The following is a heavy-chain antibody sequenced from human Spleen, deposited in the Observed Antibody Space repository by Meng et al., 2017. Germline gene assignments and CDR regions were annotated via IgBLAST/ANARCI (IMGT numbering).Heavy chain of an antibody. CDR1: GFTFSDYT. V-gene: IGHV3-64*02. J-gene: IGHJ5*01. Sequence: GGSLRLSCAASGFTFSDYTMHWVRQTPGKGLEYVSAISHNGGRTYYADSVKGRFTISRDDSKNTLLLHMGSLRSEDMAFYYCARSYHMSFSATSWFDYWGQGTLVTVSS. CDR2: ISHNGGRT. D-gene: IGHD1-14*01. CDR3: ARSYHMSFSATSWFDY.